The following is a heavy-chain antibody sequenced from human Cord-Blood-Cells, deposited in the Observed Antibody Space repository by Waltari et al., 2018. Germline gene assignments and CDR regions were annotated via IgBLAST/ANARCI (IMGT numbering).Heavy chain of an antibody. J-gene: IGHJ2*01. CDR3: ARGSKDYSNYWYFDL. CDR2: IIPIVGTA. CDR1: GDTFSSYA. D-gene: IGHD4-4*01. V-gene: IGHV1-69*01. Sequence: QVQLVQSGAEVKKPGSSVKVSCKASGDTFSSYAISWVRQDPGQGLEWMGGIIPIVGTANYAQKFQGRVTITADESTSTAYMELSSLRSEDTAVYYCARGSKDYSNYWYFDLWGRGTLVTVSS.